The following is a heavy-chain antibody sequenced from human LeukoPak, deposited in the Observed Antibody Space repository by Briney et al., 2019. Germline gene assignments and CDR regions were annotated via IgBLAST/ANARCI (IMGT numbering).Heavy chain of an antibody. CDR3: ARGKASSSWYYYYYYMDV. Sequence: SVKVSCKASGGTFSGYAISWVRQAPGQGLEWMGGIIPIFGTANYAQKFQGRVTITADESTSTAYMELSSLRSEDTAVYHCARGKASSSWYYYYYYMDVWGKGTTVTVSS. CDR1: GGTFSGYA. D-gene: IGHD6-13*01. V-gene: IGHV1-69*13. J-gene: IGHJ6*03. CDR2: IIPIFGTA.